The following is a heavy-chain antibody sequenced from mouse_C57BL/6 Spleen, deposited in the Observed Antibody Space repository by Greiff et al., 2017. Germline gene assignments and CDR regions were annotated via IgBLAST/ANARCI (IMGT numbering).Heavy chain of an antibody. D-gene: IGHD3-3*01. CDR3: ARLGAYYYAMDY. V-gene: IGHV5-17*01. J-gene: IGHJ4*01. CDR1: GFTFSDYG. CDR2: ISSGSSTI. Sequence: EVQVVESGGGLVKPGGSLKLSCAASGFTFSDYGMHWVRQAPEKGLEWVAYISSGSSTIYYADTVKGRFTISRDNAKNTLFLQMTSLRSEDTAMYYCARLGAYYYAMDYWGQGTSVTVSS.